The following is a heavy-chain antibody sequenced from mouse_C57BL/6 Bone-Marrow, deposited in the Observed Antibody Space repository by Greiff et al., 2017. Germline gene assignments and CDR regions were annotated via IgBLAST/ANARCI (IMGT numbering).Heavy chain of an antibody. V-gene: IGHV1-69*01. Sequence: QVQLQQPGAELVMPGASVKLSCKASGYTFTSYWMHWVKQRPGQGLEWIGEIDPSDSYTNYHQKFKGKSTLTVDKSSSTAYMQLSRLTSEDSAVYYCARGQGVAQATGDYFDYWGQGTTLTVSS. CDR1: GYTFTSYW. CDR3: ARGQGVAQATGDYFDY. D-gene: IGHD3-2*02. CDR2: IDPSDSYT. J-gene: IGHJ2*01.